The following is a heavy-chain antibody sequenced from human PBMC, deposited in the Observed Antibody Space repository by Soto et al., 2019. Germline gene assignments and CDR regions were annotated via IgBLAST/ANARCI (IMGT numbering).Heavy chain of an antibody. D-gene: IGHD2-21*02. V-gene: IGHV1-58*01. J-gene: IGHJ5*02. CDR2: IVVGSGNT. Sequence: SVKVYCKASGFTFTSSALQLVRQARGQRLEWIGWIVVGSGNTNYAQKFQERVTITRDMSTSTAYMELSSLRSEDTAVYYCAAEGYCGGDCYSGFDTWGQGTLVTVSS. CDR1: GFTFTSSA. CDR3: AAEGYCGGDCYSGFDT.